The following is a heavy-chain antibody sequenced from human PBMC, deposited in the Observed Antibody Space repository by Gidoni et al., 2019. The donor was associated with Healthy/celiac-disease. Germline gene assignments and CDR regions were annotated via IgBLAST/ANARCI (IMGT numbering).Heavy chain of an antibody. CDR1: GFTFSSYG. J-gene: IGHJ4*02. D-gene: IGHD6-19*01. CDR2: IWYDGSNK. CDR3: ARDPAVAATPGYYFDY. V-gene: IGHV3-33*01. Sequence: QVQLVESGGGVVQPGRSLRLSCAASGFTFSSYGMHWVRQAPSKGLEWVAVIWYDGSNKYYADSVKGRFTISRDNSKNTLYLQMNSLRAEDTAVYYCARDPAVAATPGYYFDYWGQGTLVTVSS.